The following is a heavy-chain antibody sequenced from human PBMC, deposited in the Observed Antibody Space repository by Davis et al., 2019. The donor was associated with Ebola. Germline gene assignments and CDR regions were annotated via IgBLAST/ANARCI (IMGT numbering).Heavy chain of an antibody. J-gene: IGHJ3*02. CDR2: IYSGGST. V-gene: IGHV3-66*01. D-gene: IGHD6-19*01. CDR3: AREGAAVAGDAFDI. Sequence: PGGSLRLSCVASGFTVSTNCMSWVRQAPGKGLEWVSVIYSGGSTSDADSVKGRFTISRDNSKNTLYLQMNSLRDEDTAVYYCAREGAAVAGDAFDIWGPGTMVTVSS. CDR1: GFTVSTNC.